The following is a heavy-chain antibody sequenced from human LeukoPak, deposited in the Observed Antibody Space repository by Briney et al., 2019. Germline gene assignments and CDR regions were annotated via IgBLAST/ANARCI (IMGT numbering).Heavy chain of an antibody. CDR3: ARDGGFDFWSGYYYYGMDV. D-gene: IGHD3-3*01. V-gene: IGHV3-11*01. J-gene: IGHJ6*02. CDR1: GFTFSDYY. Sequence: PGGSLRLSCAASGFTFSDYYMSWIRQAPGKGLEWVSYISSSGSTIYYVDSVKGRFTISRDNAKNSLYLQMNSLRAEDTAVYYCARDGGFDFWSGYYYYGMDVWGQGTTVTVSS. CDR2: ISSSGSTI.